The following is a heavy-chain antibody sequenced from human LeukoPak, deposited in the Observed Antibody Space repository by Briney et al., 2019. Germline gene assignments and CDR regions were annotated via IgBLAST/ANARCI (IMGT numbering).Heavy chain of an antibody. CDR2: ISGSGGST. V-gene: IGHV3-23*01. Sequence: GGSLRLSCAASGFTFSSYAMSWVRQAPGKGLEWVSAISGSGGSTYYADSVKGRFTISRDNSKNTLYLQMNSLRAEDTAVYYCAKAKNVLRYFDWLTDYWGQGTLATVSS. D-gene: IGHD3-9*01. CDR1: GFTFSSYA. J-gene: IGHJ4*02. CDR3: AKAKNVLRYFDWLTDY.